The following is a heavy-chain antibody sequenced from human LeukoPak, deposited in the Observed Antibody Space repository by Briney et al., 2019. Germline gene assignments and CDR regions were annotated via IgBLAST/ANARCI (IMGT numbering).Heavy chain of an antibody. V-gene: IGHV3-53*01. D-gene: IGHD1/OR15-1a*01. CDR2: ICSGGTT. CDR1: GFTVSSNY. Sequence: GGSLRLSCAASGFTVSSNYMSWVRQAPGKGLEWVSVICSGGTTYYADSVKGRFTISRDNSKNTLYLQMNSLRAEDTAVYYCASTRTGVYYYYMDVWGKGTTVTVSS. J-gene: IGHJ6*03. CDR3: ASTRTGVYYYYMDV.